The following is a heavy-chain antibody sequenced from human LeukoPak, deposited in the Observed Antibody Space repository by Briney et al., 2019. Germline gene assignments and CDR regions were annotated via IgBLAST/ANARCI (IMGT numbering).Heavy chain of an antibody. CDR1: GFTFSNYA. D-gene: IGHD4-17*01. Sequence: GSLRLSCAASGFTFSNYAVSWVRQAPGKGLEWVSAISGSGGSTYYADSVKGRFTVSRDNSKNTLYLQMNSLRAEDTALYYCAKDVSTVVTPRYSFDSWGQGTLVTVSS. CDR2: ISGSGGST. J-gene: IGHJ4*02. V-gene: IGHV3-23*01. CDR3: AKDVSTVVTPRYSFDS.